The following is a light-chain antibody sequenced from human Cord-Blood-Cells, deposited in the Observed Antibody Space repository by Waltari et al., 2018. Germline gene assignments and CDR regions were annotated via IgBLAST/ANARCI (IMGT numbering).Light chain of an antibody. V-gene: IGKV3-15*01. CDR2: GAS. J-gene: IGKJ3*01. CDR3: QQYNNWPPGT. Sequence: IVMTQSPATLSVSPGDRATLSCRASQSVSSNLAWYQQKPGQAPRLLIYGASTRATGIPARFSGSGSGTEFTLTISSLQSEDFAVYYCQQYNNWPPGTFGPGTKVDIK. CDR1: QSVSSN.